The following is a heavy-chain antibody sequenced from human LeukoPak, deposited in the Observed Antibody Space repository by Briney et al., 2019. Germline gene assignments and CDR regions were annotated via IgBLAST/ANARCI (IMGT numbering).Heavy chain of an antibody. CDR1: GASISSGAYS. Sequence: PSETLSLTCTVSGASISSGAYSCGWVRQPPGKGLEWIGSFYYGGSTSYNASLKTRVNISVDTPNTQLSLRLSSVTAADTSVYYCAALAVAGTSEGYWGQGSLIIVSS. CDR2: FYYGGST. D-gene: IGHD6-19*01. V-gene: IGHV4-39*01. J-gene: IGHJ4*01. CDR3: AALAVAGTSEGY.